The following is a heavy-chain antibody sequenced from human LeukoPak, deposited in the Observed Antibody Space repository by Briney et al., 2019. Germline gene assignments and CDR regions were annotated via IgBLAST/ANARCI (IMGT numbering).Heavy chain of an antibody. D-gene: IGHD6-13*01. J-gene: IGHJ5*02. CDR1: GFTFTSNH. V-gene: IGHV1-46*01. Sequence: ASVKVSCKASGFTFTSNHIHCVRQAPGQGLEWMGVINPSGDSTSYAQKFQGRVTMTRDTSTSTVYMELISLRSEDTAIYYCAKLAASETGEGSWGQGTLVTVSS. CDR3: AKLAASETGEGS. CDR2: INPSGDST.